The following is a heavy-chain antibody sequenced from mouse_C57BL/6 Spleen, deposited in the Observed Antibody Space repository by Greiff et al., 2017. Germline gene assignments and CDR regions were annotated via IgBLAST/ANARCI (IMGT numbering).Heavy chain of an antibody. V-gene: IGHV1-80*01. D-gene: IGHD2-1*01. CDR1: GYAFSSYW. J-gene: IGHJ4*01. CDR2: IYPGDGDT. Sequence: QVQLKQSGAELVKPGASVKISCKASGYAFSSYWMNWVKQRPGKGLEWIGQIYPGDGDTNYNGKFKGKATLTADKSSSTAYMQLSSLTSEDSAVYFCARLDYGNYGAMDYWGQGTSVTVSS. CDR3: ARLDYGNYGAMDY.